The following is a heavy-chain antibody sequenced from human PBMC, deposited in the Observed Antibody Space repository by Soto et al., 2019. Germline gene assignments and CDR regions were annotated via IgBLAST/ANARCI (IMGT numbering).Heavy chain of an antibody. CDR1: GFSLSTSGVG. V-gene: IGHV2-5*02. Sequence: QITLKESGPTLVKPTQTLTLTCTFSGFSLSTSGVGVGWIRQPPGKALEWLALIYWDDDKRYSPSLKSRLTITKDTSKNQVVLTITNMDPVDTATYYCAHRPGSMTRHWYFDLWGRGTLVTVSS. D-gene: IGHD4-17*01. CDR2: IYWDDDK. CDR3: AHRPGSMTRHWYFDL. J-gene: IGHJ2*01.